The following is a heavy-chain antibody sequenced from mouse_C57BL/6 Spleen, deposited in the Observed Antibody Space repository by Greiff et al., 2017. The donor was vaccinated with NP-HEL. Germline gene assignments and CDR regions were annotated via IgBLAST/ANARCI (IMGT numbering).Heavy chain of an antibody. J-gene: IGHJ4*01. Sequence: EVKVEESGGGLVKPGGSLKLSCAASGFTFSDYGMHWVRQAPEKGLEWVAYISSGSSTIYYADTVKGRFTISRDNAKNTLFLQMTSLRSEDTAMYYCARPRGGAMDYWGQGTSVTVSS. V-gene: IGHV5-17*01. CDR2: ISSGSSTI. CDR1: GFTFSDYG. CDR3: ARPRGGAMDY. D-gene: IGHD1-1*02.